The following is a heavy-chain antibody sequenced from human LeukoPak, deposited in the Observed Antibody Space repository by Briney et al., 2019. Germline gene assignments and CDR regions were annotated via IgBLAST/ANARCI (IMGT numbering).Heavy chain of an antibody. Sequence: GGSLRLPCAASGFTFSSVGMHWVRQAPGKGLEWVAVISYDGTGKYYADSVKGRFTISRDNSKNTLYLQMDSLRAEDTAVYYCAKEQWLVFDYWGQGTLVTVSS. CDR1: GFTFSSVG. D-gene: IGHD6-19*01. V-gene: IGHV3-30*18. J-gene: IGHJ4*02. CDR3: AKEQWLVFDY. CDR2: ISYDGTGK.